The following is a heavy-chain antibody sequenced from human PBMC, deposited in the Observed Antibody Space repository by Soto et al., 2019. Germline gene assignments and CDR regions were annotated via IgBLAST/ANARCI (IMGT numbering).Heavy chain of an antibody. Sequence: SETLSLTCTVSGGSMNNYYWSWIRQPPGKGLEWIGYIYYSGPTNYNPSLRSRFTMSVDTSKNQFSLKLSSVTAADTAVYYCARMVRGVFETPFDYWGRGTLVTVSS. CDR3: ARMVRGVFETPFDY. V-gene: IGHV4-59*08. CDR2: IYYSGPT. J-gene: IGHJ4*02. CDR1: GGSMNNYY. D-gene: IGHD3-10*01.